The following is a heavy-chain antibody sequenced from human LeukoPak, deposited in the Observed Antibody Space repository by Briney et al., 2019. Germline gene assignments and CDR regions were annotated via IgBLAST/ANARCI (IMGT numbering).Heavy chain of an antibody. Sequence: PGGSLRLSCAASGFSFSNYGMQWVRQAPGKGLEWLAVISFDGSNKYYVDSVKGRFTISRDNSKNSLYLQMNSLRAEDTAVYYCARGTSGSYFHDYWGQGTLVTVSS. CDR1: GFSFSNYG. CDR3: ARGTSGSYFHDY. CDR2: ISFDGSNK. D-gene: IGHD1-26*01. J-gene: IGHJ4*02. V-gene: IGHV3-30*03.